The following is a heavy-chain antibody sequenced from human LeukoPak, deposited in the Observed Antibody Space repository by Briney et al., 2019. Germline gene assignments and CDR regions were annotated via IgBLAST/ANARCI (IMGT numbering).Heavy chain of an antibody. CDR1: GFTFSSFD. Sequence: GGSLRLSCAASGFTFSSFDMHWVRQSTGKGLEWVSTIGAAGDTYYAGSVKGRFTISRDNAKNSLYLQMDSVRAGDTAIYYCARGAHNWYDPWGQGTPVTVSS. V-gene: IGHV3-13*04. J-gene: IGHJ5*02. CDR2: IGAAGDT. CDR3: ARGAHNWYDP.